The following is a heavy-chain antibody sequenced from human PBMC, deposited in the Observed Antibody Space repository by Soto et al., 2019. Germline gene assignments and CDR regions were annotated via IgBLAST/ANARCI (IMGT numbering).Heavy chain of an antibody. J-gene: IGHJ4*02. CDR3: ARRYGGNLDY. CDR1: GGSISSYY. V-gene: IGHV4-59*08. Sequence: QVQLQESGPGLVKPSETLSLTCTVSGGSISSYYWSWIRQPPGKGLEWIGNIDYSGSTNYNPSLKLRVPISVDTAKIQFSLQPSSVTAADTAVYFCARRYGGNLDYWGQGTLVTVSS. CDR2: IDYSGST. D-gene: IGHD2-15*01.